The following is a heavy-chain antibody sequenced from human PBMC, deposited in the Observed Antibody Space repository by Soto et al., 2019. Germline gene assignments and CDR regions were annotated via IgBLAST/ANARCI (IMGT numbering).Heavy chain of an antibody. Sequence: SETLSLTCAVSGASFSGHYWGWVRQPPGKGLEWVGESNHFGSTNYNSSLKSRATVSVDTSKNQFSLRLTSVTAADTAVYYCARGRGYRHRGSDCYSSLDLWGQGTRVTVSS. J-gene: IGHJ5*02. D-gene: IGHD2-21*02. CDR1: GASFSGHY. V-gene: IGHV4-34*01. CDR2: SNHFGST. CDR3: ARGRGYRHRGSDCYSSLDL.